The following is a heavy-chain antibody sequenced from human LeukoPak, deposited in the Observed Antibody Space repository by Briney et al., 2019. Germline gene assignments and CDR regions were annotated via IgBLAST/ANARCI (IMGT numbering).Heavy chain of an antibody. Sequence: GGSLRLSCAASGFTFDDYAMHWVRQAPGKGLEWVSGISWNSGSIGYTDSVKGRFTISRDNAKNSLYLQMNSLRAEDTALYYCAKDIRSYYYDSSGYYPDYWGQGTLVTVSS. V-gene: IGHV3-9*01. J-gene: IGHJ4*02. CDR1: GFTFDDYA. D-gene: IGHD3-22*01. CDR2: ISWNSGSI. CDR3: AKDIRSYYYDSSGYYPDY.